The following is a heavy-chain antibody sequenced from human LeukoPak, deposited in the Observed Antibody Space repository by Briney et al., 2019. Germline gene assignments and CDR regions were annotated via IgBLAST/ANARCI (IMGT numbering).Heavy chain of an antibody. CDR2: ISYDGSNK. Sequence: GGSLRLSCAASGFTFSSYAMSWVRQAPGKGLEWVAVISYDGSNKYYADSVKGRFTISRDNSKNTLYLQMNSLRAEDTAVYYCASRQYSRGAFDIWGQGTMVTVSS. CDR3: ASRQYSRGAFDI. D-gene: IGHD6-6*01. J-gene: IGHJ3*02. CDR1: GFTFSSYA. V-gene: IGHV3-30-3*01.